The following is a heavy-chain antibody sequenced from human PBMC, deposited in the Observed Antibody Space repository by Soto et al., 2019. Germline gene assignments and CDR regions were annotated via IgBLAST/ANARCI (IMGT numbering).Heavy chain of an antibody. D-gene: IGHD6-6*01. CDR2: INHSGST. J-gene: IGHJ6*02. CDR1: GGSFSGYY. V-gene: IGHV4-34*01. CDR3: ARLPLSSSSSAPRYYYYYGMDV. Sequence: SETLSLTCAVYGGSFSGYYWSWIRQPPGKGLEWIGEINHSGSTNYNPSLESRVTISVDTSKNQFSLKLSSVTAADTAVYYCARLPLSSSSSAPRYYYYYGMDVWGQGTTVTVSS.